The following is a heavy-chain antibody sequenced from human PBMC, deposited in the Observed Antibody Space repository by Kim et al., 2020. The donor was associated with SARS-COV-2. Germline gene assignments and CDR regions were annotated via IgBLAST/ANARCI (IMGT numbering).Heavy chain of an antibody. J-gene: IGHJ6*02. Sequence: ASVKVSCKASGYTFTSYGISWVRQAPGQGLEWMGWISAYNGNTNYAQKLQGRVTMTTDTSTSTAYMELRSLRSDDTAVYYCATKYTRYFDWFGDYYYYGMDVWGQGTTVTVSS. CDR3: ATKYTRYFDWFGDYYYYGMDV. V-gene: IGHV1-18*04. D-gene: IGHD3-9*01. CDR2: ISAYNGNT. CDR1: GYTFTSYG.